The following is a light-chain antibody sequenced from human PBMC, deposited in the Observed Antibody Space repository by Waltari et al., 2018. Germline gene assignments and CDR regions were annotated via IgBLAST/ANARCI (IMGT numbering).Light chain of an antibody. J-gene: IGKJ2*01. Sequence: EIVLTQSPATLSLSPGDRATLSCRASQSVRNYLAWYRQKPGQAPRLLIYDAPERAPGIPARFSGSGSGTDFTLTISSLEPDNFAVYYCQHRHNWPPTFTFGQGTKLEVK. CDR1: QSVRNY. V-gene: IGKV3-11*01. CDR3: QHRHNWPPTFT. CDR2: DAP.